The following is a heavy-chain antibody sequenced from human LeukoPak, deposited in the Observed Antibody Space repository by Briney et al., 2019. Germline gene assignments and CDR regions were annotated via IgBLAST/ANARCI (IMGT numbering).Heavy chain of an antibody. D-gene: IGHD3-9*01. V-gene: IGHV4-30-4*01. CDR3: ARVSSRYFDWLLLDDAFDI. J-gene: IGHJ3*02. CDR1: GGSISSGDYY. Sequence: PSETLSLTCTVSGGSISSGDYYWSWIRQPPGKGLEWIGYIYYSGSTYYNPSLKSRVTISVDTSKNQSSLKLSSVTAADTAVYCCARVSSRYFDWLLLDDAFDIWGQGTMVTVSS. CDR2: IYYSGST.